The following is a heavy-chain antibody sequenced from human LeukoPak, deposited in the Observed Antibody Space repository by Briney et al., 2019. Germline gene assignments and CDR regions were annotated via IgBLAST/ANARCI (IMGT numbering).Heavy chain of an antibody. CDR3: ASENVRQYSSSSEAHFDY. Sequence: ASVKVSCKASGGTFSSYAISWVRQAPGQGLEWMGRIIPILGIANYAQKFQGRVTITADKSTSTAYMELSSLRSEDTAVYYCASENVRQYSSSSEAHFDYWAREPWSPSPQ. V-gene: IGHV1-69*04. J-gene: IGHJ4*02. CDR1: GGTFSSYA. CDR2: IIPILGIA. D-gene: IGHD6-6*01.